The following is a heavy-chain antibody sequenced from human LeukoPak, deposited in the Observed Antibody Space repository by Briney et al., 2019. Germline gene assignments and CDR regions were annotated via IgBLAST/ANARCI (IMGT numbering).Heavy chain of an antibody. Sequence: PGGSLRLSCSASGFXFNRYAMHWVRQAPGKGLEYVSAISSNGGSTYYADSVKGRFTISRDNSKNTLYLQMSSLRAEDTAVYYCVKDIEAVAGTWWFDPWGQGTLVTVSS. D-gene: IGHD6-19*01. CDR2: ISSNGGST. J-gene: IGHJ5*02. CDR3: VKDIEAVAGTWWFDP. V-gene: IGHV3-64D*06. CDR1: GFXFNRYA.